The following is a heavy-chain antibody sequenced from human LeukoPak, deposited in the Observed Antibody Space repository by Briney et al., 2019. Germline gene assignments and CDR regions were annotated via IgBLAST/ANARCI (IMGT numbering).Heavy chain of an antibody. V-gene: IGHV3-11*04. CDR1: GFTFNNAW. Sequence: GGSLRLSCAASGFTFNNAWMSWVRQAPGKGLEWVSYISSSGSTIYYADSVKGRFTISRDNAKNSLYLQMNSLRAEDTAVYYCARSPNYGDVPPLFLGDYWGQGTLVTVSS. CDR2: ISSSGSTI. CDR3: ARSPNYGDVPPLFLGDY. J-gene: IGHJ4*02. D-gene: IGHD4-17*01.